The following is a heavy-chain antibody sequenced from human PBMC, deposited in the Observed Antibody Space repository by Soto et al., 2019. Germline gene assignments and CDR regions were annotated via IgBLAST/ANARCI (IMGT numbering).Heavy chain of an antibody. CDR3: ARDSSSLDP. V-gene: IGHV4-38-2*02. CDR2: VFYDGST. CDR1: SYSISSGYY. J-gene: IGHJ5*02. Sequence: PSETLSLTCAVSSYSISSGYYWGWIRQPPGKGLEWIGSVFYDGSTYSNPSLQSRVTISVDTSKNQFSLNLPSVTAADTAVYYCARDSSSLDPWGQGTPVTVSS. D-gene: IGHD6-13*01.